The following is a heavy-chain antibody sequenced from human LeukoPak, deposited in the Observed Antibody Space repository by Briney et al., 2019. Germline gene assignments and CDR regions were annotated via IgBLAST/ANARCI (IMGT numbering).Heavy chain of an antibody. J-gene: IGHJ6*03. CDR1: GGSISSSSYY. CDR3: AKGSYRYYYYYYMDV. D-gene: IGHD3-16*02. V-gene: IGHV4-39*01. CDR2: IYYSGST. Sequence: SETLSLTCTVSGGSISSSSYYWGWIRQPPGKGLEWIGSIYYSGSTYYNPSLKSRVTISVDTSKNQFSLKLSSVTAADTAVYYCAKGSYRYYYYYYMDVWGKGTTVTISS.